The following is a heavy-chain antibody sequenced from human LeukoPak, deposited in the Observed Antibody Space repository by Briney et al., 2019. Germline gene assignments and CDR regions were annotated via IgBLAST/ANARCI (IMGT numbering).Heavy chain of an antibody. J-gene: IGHJ6*02. CDR2: IYYSGST. V-gene: IGHV4-31*03. CDR3: ARDNPYYYGMDV. CDR1: GGSISSGGYY. Sequence: SETLSLTCTVSGGSISSGGYYWSWIRQHPGKGLEWIGYIYYSGSTYYNPSLKSRVTISVDTSKNQFSLKLSSVTAADTAVYYCARDNPYYYGMDVWGQGTTVTVSS.